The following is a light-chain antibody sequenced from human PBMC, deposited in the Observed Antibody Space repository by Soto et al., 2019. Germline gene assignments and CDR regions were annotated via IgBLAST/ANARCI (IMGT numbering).Light chain of an antibody. J-gene: IGLJ2*01. CDR2: EGS. CDR3: CSFAGLNTLL. CDR1: SSDVGSYNL. Sequence: QSALTQPASVSGSPGQSITISCTGTSSDVGSYNLVSWYQQHPGKAPKLMIYEGSKRPSGVSNRFSGSKSGNTASRTISGLQAEDEADYYCCSFAGLNTLLFGGGTKLTVL. V-gene: IGLV2-23*01.